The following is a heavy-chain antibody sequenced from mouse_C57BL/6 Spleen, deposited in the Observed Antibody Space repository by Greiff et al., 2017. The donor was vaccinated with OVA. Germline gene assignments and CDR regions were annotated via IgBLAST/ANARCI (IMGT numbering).Heavy chain of an antibody. CDR1: GFSLTSYG. V-gene: IGHV2-6*03. CDR3: ARDYGNYAAWFAY. CDR2: IWSDGST. J-gene: IGHJ3*01. D-gene: IGHD2-1*01. Sequence: VQVVESGPGLVAPSQSLSITCTVSGFSLTSYGVHWVRQPPGKGLEWLVVIWSDGSTTYNSALKSRLSISKDNSKSQVFLKMNSLQTDDTAMYYCARDYGNYAAWFAYWGQGTLVTVSA.